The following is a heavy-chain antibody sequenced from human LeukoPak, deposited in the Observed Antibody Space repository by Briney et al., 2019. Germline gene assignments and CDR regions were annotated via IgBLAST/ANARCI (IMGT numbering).Heavy chain of an antibody. Sequence: ASVKVSCKTSGYTFTGYYMHWVRQATGSGLEWMGWINPNSGGTNYAQKFQDWVTMTRDTSISTAYMELSRLRSDDTAVYYCAGEYGDSNDYWGQGTLVTVSS. CDR2: INPNSGGT. V-gene: IGHV1-2*04. CDR3: AGEYGDSNDY. CDR1: GYTFTGYY. J-gene: IGHJ4*02. D-gene: IGHD3-22*01.